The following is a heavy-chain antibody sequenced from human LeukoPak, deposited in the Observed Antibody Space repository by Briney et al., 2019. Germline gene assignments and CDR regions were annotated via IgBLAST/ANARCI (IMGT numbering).Heavy chain of an antibody. Sequence: GGSLRLSCAASGLTFSGFAMNWVRQAPGKGLEWISYITSSSTFTYYADSVKGRFTISRDNAKNSLYLQMNSLRAEDTAVYYCARLDNYYDSSGYFDYWGQGTLVTVSS. D-gene: IGHD3-22*01. J-gene: IGHJ4*02. CDR3: ARLDNYYDSSGYFDY. CDR1: GLTFSGFA. V-gene: IGHV3-21*05. CDR2: ITSSSTFT.